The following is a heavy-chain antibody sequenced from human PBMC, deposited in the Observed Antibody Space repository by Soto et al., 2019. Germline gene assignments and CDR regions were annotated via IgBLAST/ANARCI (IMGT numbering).Heavy chain of an antibody. CDR1: GFTFSSHV. CDR3: AMWPGSDSNWYGPFDY. J-gene: IGHJ4*02. V-gene: IGHV3-23*01. Sequence: GGSLRLSCAASGFTFSSHVMSWVRQAPGKGLEWVSAISGSGSSTFYADSVKGRFTISKDNSKNTLYLQLNTLRAEDTAVYYCAMWPGSDSNWYGPFDYWGQGTLVTVSS. CDR2: ISGSGSST. D-gene: IGHD6-13*01.